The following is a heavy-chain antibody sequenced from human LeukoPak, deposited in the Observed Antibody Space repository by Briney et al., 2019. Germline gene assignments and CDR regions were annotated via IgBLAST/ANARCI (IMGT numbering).Heavy chain of an antibody. Sequence: SETLSLTCTVSGGSISSYYWSWIRQPAGKGLEWIGRIYTSGSTNYNPSLKSRVTISVDTSKNQFSLTLSSVTAADAAVYYCARAGDYYVSGSYLGYWGQGTLVTVSS. CDR3: ARAGDYYVSGSYLGY. V-gene: IGHV4-4*07. CDR1: GGSISSYY. J-gene: IGHJ4*02. CDR2: IYTSGST. D-gene: IGHD3-10*01.